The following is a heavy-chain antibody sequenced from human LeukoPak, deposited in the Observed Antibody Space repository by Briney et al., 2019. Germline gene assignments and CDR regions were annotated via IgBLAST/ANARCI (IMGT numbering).Heavy chain of an antibody. CDR3: ARARFGGATGFDI. J-gene: IGHJ3*02. D-gene: IGHD3-16*01. V-gene: IGHV4-34*01. CDR1: GGSFSGYY. Sequence: SETLSLTCAVYGGSFSGYYWSWIRQPPGKGLEWIGEINHSGSTNYNPSLKSRVTISVDTSKNQFSLKLSSVTAADTAVYYCARARFGGATGFDIWGQGTMVTVSS. CDR2: INHSGST.